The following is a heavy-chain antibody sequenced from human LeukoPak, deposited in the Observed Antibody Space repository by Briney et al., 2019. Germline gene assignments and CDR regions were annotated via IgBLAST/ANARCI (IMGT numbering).Heavy chain of an antibody. CDR3: AREDTAMVFAFDI. D-gene: IGHD5-18*01. Sequence: GGSLRLSCAASGFTFSSYSMNWVRQAPGKGLEWVSYISSTSSTIYYADSVKGRFTISRDNAKNSLYLQMNSLRAEDTAVYYCAREDTAMVFAFDIWGQGTMVTVSS. CDR1: GFTFSSYS. V-gene: IGHV3-48*04. CDR2: ISSTSSTI. J-gene: IGHJ3*02.